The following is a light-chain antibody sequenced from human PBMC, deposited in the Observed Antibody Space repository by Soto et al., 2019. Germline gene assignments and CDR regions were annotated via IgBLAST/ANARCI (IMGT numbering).Light chain of an antibody. V-gene: IGKV3-15*01. CDR3: QRYDNWPLT. J-gene: IGKJ4*01. Sequence: ETVMTQSPATLSVSPGESATLSCRASQSISGNLAWYQQKPGLAPRLLIYHTSTRATGVPARFSGSGSGTEFSLTISGLQSEDFAVYYCQRYDNWPLTFGGGTTVDIK. CDR2: HTS. CDR1: QSISGN.